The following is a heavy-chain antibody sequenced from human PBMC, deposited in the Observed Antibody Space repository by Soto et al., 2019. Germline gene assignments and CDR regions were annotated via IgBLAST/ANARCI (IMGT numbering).Heavy chain of an antibody. CDR3: AKSPPAVAGYFDY. V-gene: IGHV3-30*18. Sequence: PGGSLRLSCAASGFTFSSYAMTWVRQAPGKGLEWVAVTSFDGSSGYYADSVRGRFTISRDNSNNTLYLQMNSLRAEDTAVYYCAKSPPAVAGYFDYWGQGTLVTVSS. CDR2: TSFDGSSG. D-gene: IGHD6-19*01. J-gene: IGHJ4*02. CDR1: GFTFSSYA.